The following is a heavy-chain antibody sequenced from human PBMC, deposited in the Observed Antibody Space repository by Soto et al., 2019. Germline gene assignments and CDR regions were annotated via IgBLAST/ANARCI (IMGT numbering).Heavy chain of an antibody. CDR3: ARVSTLLVRGFYDDYGMDV. Sequence: QVQLVQSGAEVKKPGASVKVSCKASGYTFTSYGISWVRQAPGQGLEWMGWISAYNGNTNYAQKLQGRVTMTTDTATSTAYMELRSLRSDDTAVYYCARVSTLLVRGFYDDYGMDVWGQGTTVTVSS. V-gene: IGHV1-18*01. CDR2: ISAYNGNT. CDR1: GYTFTSYG. J-gene: IGHJ6*02. D-gene: IGHD3-10*01.